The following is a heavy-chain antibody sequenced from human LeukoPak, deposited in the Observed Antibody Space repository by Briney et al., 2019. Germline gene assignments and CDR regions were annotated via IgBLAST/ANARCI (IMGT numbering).Heavy chain of an antibody. CDR3: ARWVASGWYFDY. D-gene: IGHD6-19*01. Sequence: ASVKVSFKASGYTFTSYDINWVRQSTGQGLEWMGWMNPNSGHTGYAQKFQGRVTITRNSSISTAYMELSSLRSEDTAVYYCARWVASGWYFDYWGQGTLVTVSS. J-gene: IGHJ4*02. V-gene: IGHV1-8*03. CDR1: GYTFTSYD. CDR2: MNPNSGHT.